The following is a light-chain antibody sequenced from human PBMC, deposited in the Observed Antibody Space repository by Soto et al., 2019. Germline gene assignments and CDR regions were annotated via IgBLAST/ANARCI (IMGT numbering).Light chain of an antibody. Sequence: QSVLTQPPSVSGAPGQRVTISCTGSSSNIGAGYDVHWYQQLPGTGPKLLIYGNSNRPSGVPERFTGSKSGTSASLAITGHQDEDEADYYCQSYDSSRNAVFGGGTKVTVL. CDR1: SSNIGAGYD. CDR3: QSYDSSRNAV. V-gene: IGLV1-40*01. CDR2: GNS. J-gene: IGLJ2*01.